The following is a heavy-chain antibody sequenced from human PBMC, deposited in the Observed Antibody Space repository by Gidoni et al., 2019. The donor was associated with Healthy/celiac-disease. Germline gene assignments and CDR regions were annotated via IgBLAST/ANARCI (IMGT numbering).Heavy chain of an antibody. J-gene: IGHJ4*02. Sequence: HLQLQESGPGLVKPSETLSLTCTVSGGSISSSSYYWGWIRQPPGKGLEWIGSLYYSGSTYYNPYLKSRVTRSVDTSKNQFSLKLSSVTAADTAVYYCARLGAARPIYYWGQGTLVTVSS. CDR3: ARLGAARPIYY. CDR1: GGSISSSSYY. V-gene: IGHV4-39*01. CDR2: LYYSGST. D-gene: IGHD6-6*01.